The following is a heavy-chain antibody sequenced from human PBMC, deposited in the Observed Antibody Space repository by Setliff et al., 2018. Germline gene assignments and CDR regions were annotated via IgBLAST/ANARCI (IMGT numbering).Heavy chain of an antibody. Sequence: GVLRLSCVASGFTFSNYAMAWVRQAPGKGLEWVSAISGSGDSTYYADSVKGRFTISRDNSKNTLYLQMNSLRAEDTAVYYCAKHGAYNDFLTGYNFYYDMDVWGQGTTVTVSS. CDR1: GFTFSNYA. CDR2: ISGSGDST. V-gene: IGHV3-23*01. D-gene: IGHD3-9*01. J-gene: IGHJ6*02. CDR3: AKHGAYNDFLTGYNFYYDMDV.